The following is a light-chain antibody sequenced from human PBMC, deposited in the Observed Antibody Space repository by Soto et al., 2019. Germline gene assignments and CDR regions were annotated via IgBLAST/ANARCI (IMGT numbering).Light chain of an antibody. CDR3: LQDYNSPRT. Sequence: AIQMTQSPSSLSASVGDRVTITCRASQGSRNDLGWYQQKPGKAPKLLIYAASSLQSGVPSRFSGSGSGTDFTLTISSLQPEDFAPYYCLQDYNSPRTFGQGTKLEIK. J-gene: IGKJ2*01. V-gene: IGKV1-6*01. CDR1: QGSRND. CDR2: AAS.